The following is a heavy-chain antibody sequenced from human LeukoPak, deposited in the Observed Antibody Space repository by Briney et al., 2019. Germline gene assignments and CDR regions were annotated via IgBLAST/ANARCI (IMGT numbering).Heavy chain of an antibody. CDR1: GGSISSSSYY. V-gene: IGHV4-39*01. Sequence: SETLSLTCTVSGGSISSSSYYWGWIRQPPGKGLEWIGSIYYSGSTYYNPSLKSRVTISVDTSKNQFSLKLSSVTAADTAVYYCARHPIAVAAYYFDYWGQGTLVTVSS. J-gene: IGHJ4*02. CDR2: IYYSGST. CDR3: ARHPIAVAAYYFDY. D-gene: IGHD6-19*01.